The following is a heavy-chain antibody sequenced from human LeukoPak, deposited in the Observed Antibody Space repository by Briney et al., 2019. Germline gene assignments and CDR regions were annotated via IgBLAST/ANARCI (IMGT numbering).Heavy chain of an antibody. Sequence: PGGSLRLSCAAAGFTFSSYAMTWVRQAPGKGLGWVSAISGSGGSTYYADSVKGRFTISRDNSKNTLYLQMNSLRAEDTAFYYCAKGRYWTPIWGQGTMVTVSS. D-gene: IGHD3/OR15-3a*01. V-gene: IGHV3-23*01. J-gene: IGHJ3*02. CDR2: ISGSGGST. CDR3: AKGRYWTPI. CDR1: GFTFSSYA.